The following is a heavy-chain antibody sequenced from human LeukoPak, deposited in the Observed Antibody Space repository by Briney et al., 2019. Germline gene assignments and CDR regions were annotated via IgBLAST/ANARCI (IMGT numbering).Heavy chain of an antibody. D-gene: IGHD2-2*01. CDR3: ARGKRVVPAAYYYGMDV. Sequence: TLSXTCAVYGGSFRGYYWSWIRQPPGKGLEWIGEINHSGSTNYNPSLKSRVTISVDTSKNQFSLKLSSVTAADTAVYYCARGKRVVPAAYYYGMDVWGQGTTVTVSS. CDR2: INHSGST. J-gene: IGHJ6*02. CDR1: GGSFRGYY. V-gene: IGHV4-34*01.